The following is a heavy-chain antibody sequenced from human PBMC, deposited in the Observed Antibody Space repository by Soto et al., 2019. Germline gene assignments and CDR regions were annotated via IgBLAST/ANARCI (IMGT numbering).Heavy chain of an antibody. V-gene: IGHV3-33*01. CDR3: ARASYYDILTGYNEGYYMDV. CDR2: IWYVGSNK. Sequence: GGSLRLSCAASGFTFSSYGMHWVRQAPGKGLEWVAVIWYVGSNKYYAASVKGRFTISRDNSKNMLNPHMNSLRAEDTAVYYCARASYYDILTGYNEGYYMDVWGKGTTVTVSS. J-gene: IGHJ6*03. CDR1: GFTFSSYG. D-gene: IGHD3-9*01.